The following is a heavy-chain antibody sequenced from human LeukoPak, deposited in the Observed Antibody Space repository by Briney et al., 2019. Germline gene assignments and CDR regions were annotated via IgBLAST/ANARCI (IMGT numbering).Heavy chain of an antibody. Sequence: SQTLSLTCTVSGGSISSGDYYWNWIRQHPEKSLEWIGYIFYSGSAYYNPSLKSRVTISVDTSKNQFSLKLSSVTAADTAVYYCARGSTLIRGFDYWGQGTLATVSS. D-gene: IGHD3-10*01. J-gene: IGHJ4*02. CDR3: ARGSTLIRGFDY. CDR2: IFYSGSA. CDR1: GGSISSGDYY. V-gene: IGHV4-31*03.